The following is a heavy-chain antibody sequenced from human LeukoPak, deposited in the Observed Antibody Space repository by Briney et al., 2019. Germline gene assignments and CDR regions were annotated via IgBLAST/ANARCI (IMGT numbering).Heavy chain of an antibody. CDR1: GFTFSTYS. CDR2: ISSSSTYI. V-gene: IGHV3-21*01. D-gene: IGHD3-16*02. CDR3: ARLLYDYVWGSYRSYYFDF. Sequence: GGSLRLSCAASGFTFSTYSMNWVRQAPGKGLEWVSAISSSSTYIYYADSVKGRITITRDNAKNPLYLQMNSLRAEDTAVYYCARLLYDYVWGSYRSYYFDFWGQGTLVTVSS. J-gene: IGHJ4*02.